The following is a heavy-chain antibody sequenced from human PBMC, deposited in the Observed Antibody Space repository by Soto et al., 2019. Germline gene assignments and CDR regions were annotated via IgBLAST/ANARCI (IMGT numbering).Heavy chain of an antibody. CDR1: GGSMRNYF. CDR2: IHYSGTT. CDR3: AAGEASSRNIAPYHLDF. D-gene: IGHD6-13*01. J-gene: IGHJ4*02. Sequence: PSETLSLTCTVSGGSMRNYFWTWIRQPPGKGLEWIGYIHYSGTTSFFPSYNPSLRSRVTISEDTSKNQFSLKLLSVTTADTAVYFCAAGEASSRNIAPYHLDFWGQGTLVTVS. V-gene: IGHV4-59*01.